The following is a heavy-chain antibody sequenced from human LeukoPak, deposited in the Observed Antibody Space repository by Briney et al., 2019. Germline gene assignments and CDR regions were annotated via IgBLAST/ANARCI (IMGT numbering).Heavy chain of an antibody. Sequence: SETLSLTCNVSGGSISDNDYSWDWIRQPPGKGLEWMGCIHYSGTTYSNPSLKSRISISVDTSKSQFSLKLRSVTAADTAVYYCASRYYFVSGSYYPFDFWGQGTLVTVSS. V-gene: IGHV4-39*01. CDR3: ASRYYFVSGSYYPFDF. J-gene: IGHJ4*02. D-gene: IGHD3-10*01. CDR1: GGSISDNDYS. CDR2: IHYSGTT.